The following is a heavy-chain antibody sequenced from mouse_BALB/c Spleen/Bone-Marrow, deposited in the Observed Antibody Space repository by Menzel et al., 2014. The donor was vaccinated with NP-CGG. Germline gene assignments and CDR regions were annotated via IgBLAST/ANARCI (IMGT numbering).Heavy chain of an antibody. CDR1: GYAFTNYL. V-gene: IGHV1-54*01. CDR3: ARGDLYYGNLYAMDY. CDR2: INPGSGGT. Sequence: VKLVESGAELVRPGTSVKASCKASGYAFTNYLIEWIKKRPGQGLEWIGVINPGSGGTNYNEKFKGKATLTADKSSSTAYMQLSSLTSDDSAVYFCARGDLYYGNLYAMDYWGQGTSVTVSS. J-gene: IGHJ4*01. D-gene: IGHD2-1*01.